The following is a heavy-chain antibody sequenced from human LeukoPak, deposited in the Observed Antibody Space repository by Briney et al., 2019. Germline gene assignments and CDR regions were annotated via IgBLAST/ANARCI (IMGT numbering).Heavy chain of an antibody. CDR1: GYTLDNYY. Sequence: ASVKVSCKASGYTLDNYYMHWVRQAPGQGLEWMGVINPSDGSTSYAQNFQGRVTMTRDTSTDTAYMELSSLRSEDTAVYYCARSSIVGATRFDYWGQGTLVTVSS. CDR3: ARSSIVGATRFDY. J-gene: IGHJ4*02. D-gene: IGHD1-26*01. CDR2: INPSDGST. V-gene: IGHV1-46*02.